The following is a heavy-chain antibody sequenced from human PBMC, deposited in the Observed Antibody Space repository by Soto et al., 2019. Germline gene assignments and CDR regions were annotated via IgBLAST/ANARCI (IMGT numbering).Heavy chain of an antibody. CDR3: ARDRCDSTSCYGRFDF. J-gene: IGHJ4*02. D-gene: IGHD2-2*01. V-gene: IGHV3-23*01. CDR1: GFTFITYT. CDR2: ITGGQGKT. Sequence: QPGGSLRRSCAASGFTFITYTMNWVRQAPGKGLEWVSGITGGQGKTYYADSVKGRFTVSRDSSRNTLFLQINSLRNEDTSVYYCARDRCDSTSCYGRFDFWGQGALVTVSS.